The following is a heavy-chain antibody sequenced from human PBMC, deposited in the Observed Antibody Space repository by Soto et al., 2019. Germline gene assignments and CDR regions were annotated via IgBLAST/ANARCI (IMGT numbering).Heavy chain of an antibody. V-gene: IGHV1-69*13. Sequence: GASVKVSCKASGVTFNRQDMRWVRQAPGQGLEWMGGIIPMFGTPHYAEKFQDRVTITADESTGTAYLELSSLTSEDTAVYYCATSKGRDGYSFDYWGPGTLVTVSS. J-gene: IGHJ4*02. D-gene: IGHD5-12*01. CDR3: ATSKGRDGYSFDY. CDR2: IIPMFGTP. CDR1: GVTFNRQD.